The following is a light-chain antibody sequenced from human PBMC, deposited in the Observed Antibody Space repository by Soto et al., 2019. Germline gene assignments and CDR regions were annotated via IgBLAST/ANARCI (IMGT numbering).Light chain of an antibody. CDR3: QKYESYSWT. J-gene: IGKJ1*01. Sequence: DIQMTQSPSALSASVVYRFTITFRAIQSIKTWLAWYQRKPGRAPNLLIYDSSSLQSGVPSRFSGSGSGTEFTLTISSLQPDDSATYYCQKYESYSWTCGQGTKGDIK. CDR2: DSS. CDR1: QSIKTW. V-gene: IGKV1-5*01.